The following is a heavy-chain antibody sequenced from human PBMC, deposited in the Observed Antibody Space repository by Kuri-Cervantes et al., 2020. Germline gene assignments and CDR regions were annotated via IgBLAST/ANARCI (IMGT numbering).Heavy chain of an antibody. J-gene: IGHJ4*02. D-gene: IGHD2-21*01. V-gene: IGHV4-61*08. CDR2: IYYSGST. Sequence: SETLSLTCTVSGGSISSGDYYWSWIRQPPGKGLEWIGYIYYSGSTDYNPSLKSRVTISVDTSKNQFSLKLSSVTAADTAVYYCASGALRIPDYWGQGTLVTVSS. CDR3: ASGALRIPDY. CDR1: GGSISSGDYY.